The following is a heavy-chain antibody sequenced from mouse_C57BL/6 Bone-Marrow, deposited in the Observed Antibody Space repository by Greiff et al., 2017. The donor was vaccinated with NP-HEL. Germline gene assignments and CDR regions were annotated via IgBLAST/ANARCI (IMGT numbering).Heavy chain of an antibody. CDR1: GYTFTSYD. J-gene: IGHJ1*03. V-gene: IGHV1-85*01. CDR2: IYPRDGST. Sequence: QVHVKQSGPELVKPGASVKLSCKASGYTFTSYDINWVKQRPGQGLEWIGWIYPRDGSTKYNEKFKGKATLTVDTSSSTAYMELHSLTSEDSAVYFCARSGGYYDWYFDVWGTGTTVTVSS. D-gene: IGHD2-3*01. CDR3: ARSGGYYDWYFDV.